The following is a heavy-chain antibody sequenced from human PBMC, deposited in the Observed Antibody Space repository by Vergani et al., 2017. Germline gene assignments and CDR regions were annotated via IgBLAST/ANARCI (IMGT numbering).Heavy chain of an antibody. Sequence: EVQLVESGGGLVKPGGSLRLSCAASGFTFSSYSMNWVRQAPGQGLEWVSSISSSSSYIYYADSVKGRFTISRDNAKNSLYLQMNRLGAEDTAVYYCARSKGRDYLDDFEYWGQGTLVTVSS. J-gene: IGHJ4*02. CDR1: GFTFSSYS. V-gene: IGHV3-21*01. CDR3: ARSKGRDYLDDFEY. CDR2: ISSSSSYI. D-gene: IGHD3-9*01.